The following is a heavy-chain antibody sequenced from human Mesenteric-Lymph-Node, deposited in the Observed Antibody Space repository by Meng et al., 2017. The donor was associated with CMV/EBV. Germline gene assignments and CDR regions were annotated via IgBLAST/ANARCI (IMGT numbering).Heavy chain of an antibody. CDR2: IKQDGSEK. CDR3: ARDAIDFDYGDSSGY. J-gene: IGHJ4*02. D-gene: IGHD4-17*01. V-gene: IGHV3-7*01. CDR1: GFTFSSYW. Sequence: GGSLRLSCAASGFTFSSYWMSWVRQAPGKGLEWVANIKQDGSEKYYVDSVKGRFTISRDNAKNSLYLQMNSLRAEVTAVYYCARDAIDFDYGDSSGYWGQGTLVTVSS.